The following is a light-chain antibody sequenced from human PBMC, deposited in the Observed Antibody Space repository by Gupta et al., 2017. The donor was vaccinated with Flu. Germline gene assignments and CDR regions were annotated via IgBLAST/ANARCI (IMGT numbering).Light chain of an antibody. V-gene: IGLV2-14*04. CDR2: DVS. CDR3: SSYTSSSTLV. Sequence: TSNDVGGYNYVSWYQQHPGKAPKLMIYDVSNRPSGVSNRFSGSKSGNTASLTISGLQAEDEADYYCSSYTSSSTLVFGTGTKVTVL. CDR1: SNDVGGYNY. J-gene: IGLJ1*01.